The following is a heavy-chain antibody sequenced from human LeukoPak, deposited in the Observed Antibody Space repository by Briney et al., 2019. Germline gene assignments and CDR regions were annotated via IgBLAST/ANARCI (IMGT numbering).Heavy chain of an antibody. CDR2: ISSSSSYI. D-gene: IGHD6-19*01. CDR1: GFTFSSYS. CDR3: ARDRSSYCSGWLL. J-gene: IGHJ2*01. Sequence: PVGSLRLSCAASGFTFSSYSMNWVRQAPGKGLEWVSSISSSSSYIYYADSVKGRFTISRDNAKNSLYLQMNSLRAEDTAVYYCARDRSSYCSGWLLWGRGTLVTVSS. V-gene: IGHV3-21*01.